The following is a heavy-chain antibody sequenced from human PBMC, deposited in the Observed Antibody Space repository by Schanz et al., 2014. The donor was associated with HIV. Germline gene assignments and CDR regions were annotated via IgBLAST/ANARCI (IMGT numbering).Heavy chain of an antibody. V-gene: IGHV1-8*02. CDR1: GYNFGNLD. D-gene: IGHD3-22*01. J-gene: IGHJ4*02. CDR2: MNPGSGNT. CDR3: ARVGRAYYYDSSGGIDY. Sequence: QVQLVQSGAEVKKPGASVRVSCKASGYNFGNLDINWVRQATGQGLEWLGWMNPGSGNTGYAWKFQGRVTMTRDTSISTAYMELSRLRSDDTAVYYCARVGRAYYYDSSGGIDYWGQGTLVTVSS.